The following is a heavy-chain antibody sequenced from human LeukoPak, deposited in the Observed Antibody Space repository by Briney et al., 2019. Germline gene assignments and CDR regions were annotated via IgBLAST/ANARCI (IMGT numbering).Heavy chain of an antibody. CDR2: MNPNSGNT. CDR1: GYTFTSYD. Sequence: ASVKVSCKASGYTFTSYDINWVRQATGQGLEWMGWMNPNSGNTGYAQKFQGRVTMTRDTSTSTVYMELSSLRSEDTAVYYCARDRAGSYYLIDYWGQGTLVTVSS. CDR3: ARDRAGSYYLIDY. J-gene: IGHJ4*02. D-gene: IGHD1-26*01. V-gene: IGHV1-8*01.